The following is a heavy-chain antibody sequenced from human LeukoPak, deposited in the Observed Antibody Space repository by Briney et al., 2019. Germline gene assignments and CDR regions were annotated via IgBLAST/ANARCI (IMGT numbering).Heavy chain of an antibody. D-gene: IGHD3-10*01. V-gene: IGHV1-18*01. CDR2: ISAYNGNT. CDR3: ARDRTKPGGSGTPTPPGNY. J-gene: IGHJ4*02. CDR1: GYTFTSYG. Sequence: GASVKVSCKASGYTFTSYGISWVRQAPGQELEWMGWISAYNGNTNYAQKLQGRVTMTTDTPTSTAYMELRSLRSDDTAVYYCARDRTKPGGSGTPTPPGNYWGQGTLVTVSS.